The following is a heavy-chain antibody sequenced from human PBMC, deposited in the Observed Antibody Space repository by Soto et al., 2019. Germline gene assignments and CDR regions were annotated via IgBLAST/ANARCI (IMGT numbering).Heavy chain of an antibody. V-gene: IGHV3-30*18. CDR1: GFTFSSYG. Sequence: QVQLVESGGGVVQPGRSLRLSCAASGFTFSSYGMHWVRQAPGKGLEWVAVISYDGSNKYYADSVKGRFTISRDNSKNTLYLQMNSLRAEDTAVYYCAKDQHSSGWYAGESNPLDYWGQGTLVTVSS. CDR2: ISYDGSNK. J-gene: IGHJ4*02. CDR3: AKDQHSSGWYAGESNPLDY. D-gene: IGHD6-19*01.